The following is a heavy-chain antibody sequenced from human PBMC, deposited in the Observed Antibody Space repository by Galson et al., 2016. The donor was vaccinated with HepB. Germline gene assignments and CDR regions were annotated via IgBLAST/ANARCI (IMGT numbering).Heavy chain of an antibody. CDR1: GYAFTTYV. Sequence: SVKVSCKASGYAFTTYVVHWVRQAPGQRPEWVGWINAANGNTKYAQKFQDRLTISRDTSASTVHMEMSSLRIEDTAIYYCARGGVLRGVTKPFDSWGQGTLVTVSS. D-gene: IGHD3-10*01. V-gene: IGHV1-3*01. CDR3: ARGGVLRGVTKPFDS. CDR2: INAANGNT. J-gene: IGHJ4*02.